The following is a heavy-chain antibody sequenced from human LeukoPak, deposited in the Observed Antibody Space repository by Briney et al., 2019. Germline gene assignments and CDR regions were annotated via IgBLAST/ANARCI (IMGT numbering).Heavy chain of an antibody. Sequence: GASVKVSCKASGGTFSSYAISWVRQAPGQGLEWMGRIIPILGIANYAQKSQGRVTITADKSTSTAYMELSSLRSEDTAVYYCARSPGYCSGGSCSSDKNWFDPWGQGTLVTVSS. CDR3: ARSPGYCSGGSCSSDKNWFDP. CDR1: GGTFSSYA. D-gene: IGHD2-15*01. CDR2: IIPILGIA. V-gene: IGHV1-69*04. J-gene: IGHJ5*02.